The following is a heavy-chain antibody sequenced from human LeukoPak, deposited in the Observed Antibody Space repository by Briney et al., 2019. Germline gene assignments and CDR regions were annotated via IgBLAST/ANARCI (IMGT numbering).Heavy chain of an antibody. CDR1: GYTFTSYY. J-gene: IGHJ4*02. CDR2: INPSNSYT. Sequence: GASVKVSCKASGYTFTSYYMHWVRQAPGQGLEWMGTINPSNSYTNYAQNFQGRVTMTRDTCTSTVYMELSSLRSEDTAVYYCARAYTYGLGYWGQGIPVTVSS. V-gene: IGHV1-46*01. CDR3: ARAYTYGLGY. D-gene: IGHD5-18*01.